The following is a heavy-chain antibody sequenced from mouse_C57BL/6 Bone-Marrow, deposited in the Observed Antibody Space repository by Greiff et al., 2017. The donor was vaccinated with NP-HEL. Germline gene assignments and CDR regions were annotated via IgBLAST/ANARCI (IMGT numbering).Heavy chain of an antibody. V-gene: IGHV1-53*01. CDR3: AREGRWLRRGYWYVDV. D-gene: IGHD2-2*01. CDR2: INPSNGGT. J-gene: IGHJ1*03. CDR1: GYTFTSYW. Sequence: QVQLQQSGTELVKPGTSVKLSCKSSGYTFTSYWMHWVKQRPGQGLEWIGNINPSNGGTNYNEKFKSKATLTVDKSSSTAYMQLSSLTSDDSAVYYCAREGRWLRRGYWYVDVWDTGTTVTVSS.